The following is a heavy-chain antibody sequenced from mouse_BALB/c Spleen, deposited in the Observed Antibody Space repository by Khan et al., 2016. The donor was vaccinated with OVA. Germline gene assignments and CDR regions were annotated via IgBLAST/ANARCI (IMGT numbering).Heavy chain of an antibody. CDR3: AREIYYDYAYYYAMGY. CDR1: GFSLTGYG. J-gene: IGHJ4*01. Sequence: VQLQESGPGLVAPSQSLSITCTVSGFSLTGYGVNWVRQPPGKGLEWLGMIWGDGSTDYNSALKSRLSISKDNSKSQVFLKMNSLHTDDTARYYCAREIYYDYAYYYAMGYWGQGTSVTVSS. CDR2: IWGDGST. V-gene: IGHV2-6-7*01. D-gene: IGHD2-4*01.